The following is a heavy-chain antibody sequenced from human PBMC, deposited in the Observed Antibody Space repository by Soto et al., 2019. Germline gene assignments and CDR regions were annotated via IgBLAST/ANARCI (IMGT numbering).Heavy chain of an antibody. J-gene: IGHJ6*03. CDR2: IYHSGST. D-gene: IGHD4-17*01. CDR1: SGSISSSNW. Sequence: SETLSLTCAVSSGSISSSNWWSWVRQPPGKGLEWIGEIYHSGSTNYNPSLKSRVTISVDKSKNQFSLKLSSVTAADTAVYYCARRKTTVTTFYYYYMDVWGKGTTVTVSS. CDR3: ARRKTTVTTFYYYYMDV. V-gene: IGHV4-4*02.